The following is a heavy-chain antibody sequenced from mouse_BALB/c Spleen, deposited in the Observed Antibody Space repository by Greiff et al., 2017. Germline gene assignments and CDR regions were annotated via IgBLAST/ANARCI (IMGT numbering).Heavy chain of an antibody. D-gene: IGHD2-14*01. CDR2: ISYSGST. V-gene: IGHV3-2*02. CDR1: GYSITSDYA. J-gene: IGHJ3*01. CDR3: ASDYRAWFAY. Sequence: EVQLQESGPGLVKPSQSLSLTCTVTGYSITSDYAWNWIRQFPGNKLEWMGYISYSGSTSYNPSLKSRISITRDTSKNQFFLQLNSVTTEDTATYYCASDYRAWFAYWGQGTLVTVSA.